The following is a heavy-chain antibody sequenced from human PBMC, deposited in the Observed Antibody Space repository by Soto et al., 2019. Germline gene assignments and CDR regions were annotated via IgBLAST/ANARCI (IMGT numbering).Heavy chain of an antibody. CDR3: AKDQWELMH. Sequence: GGSLRLSCAASGFTFSSSAMTWVRQTPGKGLEWVSSIDSGFTTYYSDSLKGHFTISRDNSKNTVYLQMNSLRADDTAVHYCAKDQWELMHWGQGTLVTVSS. CDR1: GFTFSSSA. V-gene: IGHV3-23*05. J-gene: IGHJ4*01. CDR2: IDSGFTT. D-gene: IGHD1-26*01.